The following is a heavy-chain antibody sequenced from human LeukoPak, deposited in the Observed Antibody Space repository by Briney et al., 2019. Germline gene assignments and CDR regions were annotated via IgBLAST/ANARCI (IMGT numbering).Heavy chain of an antibody. J-gene: IGHJ5*02. Sequence: SQTLSLTCTVSGGSISSGDYYWRWIRQPPGKGLEWIGYIYYSGSTYYNPSLKSRVTISVDTSKNQFSLKLSSVTAADTAVYYCARETSPYYDSSGYYYQNWFDPWGQGTLVTVSS. CDR3: ARETSPYYDSSGYYYQNWFDP. D-gene: IGHD3-22*01. CDR1: GGSISSGDYY. V-gene: IGHV4-30-4*01. CDR2: IYYSGST.